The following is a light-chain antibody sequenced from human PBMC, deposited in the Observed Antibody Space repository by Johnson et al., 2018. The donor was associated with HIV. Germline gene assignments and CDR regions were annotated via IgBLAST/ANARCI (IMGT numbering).Light chain of an antibody. CDR3: GTWDSGRRVGF. CDR2: NIS. Sequence: QPVLTQPPSVSGSPGQSVTISCTGTSSDVGSYDYVSWYQLPPGTVPQPMIDNISRPSSGLPDRFSGPTSSYTAFMTTSLLNDEDGADYYCGTWDSGRRVGFFGTGSKVTVL. CDR1: SSDVGSYDY. J-gene: IGLJ1*01. V-gene: IGLV2-5*01.